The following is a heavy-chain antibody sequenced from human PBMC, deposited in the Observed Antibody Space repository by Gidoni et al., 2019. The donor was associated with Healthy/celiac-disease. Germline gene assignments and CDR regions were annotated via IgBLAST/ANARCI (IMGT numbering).Heavy chain of an antibody. Sequence: QVPLHESGPGLVKPSGTLSLTCAVSGGSISSSNWWSWVRQPPGKGLEWIGESYHSGSTNYNPSLKSRVTISVDKSKNQFSLKLSSVTAADTAVYYCASGGGSSGWYVFDYWGQGTLVTVSS. D-gene: IGHD6-19*01. CDR2: SYHSGST. CDR3: ASGGGSSGWYVFDY. J-gene: IGHJ4*02. CDR1: GGSISSSNW. V-gene: IGHV4-4*02.